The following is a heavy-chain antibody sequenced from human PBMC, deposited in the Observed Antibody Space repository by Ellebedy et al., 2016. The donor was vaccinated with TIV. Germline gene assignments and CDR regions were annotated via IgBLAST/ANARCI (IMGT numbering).Heavy chain of an antibody. CDR3: AKDKDSSSLDY. J-gene: IGHJ4*02. CDR1: GFTFSTYG. CDR2: ISYDGSNK. V-gene: IGHV3-30*18. Sequence: GGSLRLXCAASGFTFSTYGMHWVRQAPGKGLEWVAVISYDGSNKYYADSVKGRFTISRDNSKNTLYLQMNSLRAEDTAVYYCAKDKDSSSLDYWGQGTLVTVSS. D-gene: IGHD6-6*01.